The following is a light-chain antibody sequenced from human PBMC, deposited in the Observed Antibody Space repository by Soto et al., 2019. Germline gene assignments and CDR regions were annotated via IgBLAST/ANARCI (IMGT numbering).Light chain of an antibody. V-gene: IGKV3-20*01. CDR3: QQYGGSPWS. CDR1: QSVRSY. J-gene: IGKJ1*01. CDR2: GAS. Sequence: EILLPQSPATLSLSPGERATLSCRASQSVRSYLAWYQQKPGQAPRLLIYGASSRATDIPDRFSGSGSGTDFTLTISGLEPEDFAVYYCQQYGGSPWSFGQGTKVDIK.